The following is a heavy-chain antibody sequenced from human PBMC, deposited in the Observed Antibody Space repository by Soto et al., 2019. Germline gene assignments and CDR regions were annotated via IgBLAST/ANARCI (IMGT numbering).Heavy chain of an antibody. J-gene: IGHJ3*02. V-gene: IGHV1-69*01. CDR3: ARRQARLRFLEWLGPSGGAFDI. Sequence: QVQLVQSGAEVKKPGSSVKVSCKASGGTFSSYAISWVRQAPGQGLEWMGGIIPIFGTANYAQKFQGRVTITADESTSTAYMELSSLRSEDTAVYYCARRQARLRFLEWLGPSGGAFDIWGQGTMVTVSS. CDR1: GGTFSSYA. CDR2: IIPIFGTA. D-gene: IGHD3-3*01.